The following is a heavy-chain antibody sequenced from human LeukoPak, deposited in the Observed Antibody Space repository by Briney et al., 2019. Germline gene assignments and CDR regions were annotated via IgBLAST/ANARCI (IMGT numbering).Heavy chain of an antibody. J-gene: IGHJ4*02. CDR3: AKSTTRSIAARPIPYFDY. CDR1: GFTSSSYA. V-gene: IGHV3-23*01. Sequence: GGSLRLSCAASGFTSSSYAMSWVRQAPGKGLEWVSAISGSGGSTYYADSVKGRFTISRDNSKNTLYLQMNSLRAEDTAVYYCAKSTTRSIAARPIPYFDYWGQGTLVTVSS. D-gene: IGHD6-6*01. CDR2: ISGSGGST.